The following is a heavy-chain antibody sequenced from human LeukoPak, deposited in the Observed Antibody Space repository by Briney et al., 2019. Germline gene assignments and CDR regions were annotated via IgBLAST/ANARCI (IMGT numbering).Heavy chain of an antibody. CDR1: GYSFNSQG. J-gene: IGHJ6*03. D-gene: IGHD2-15*01. CDR3: ARDYCSGGSCYNYYYYMDV. CDR2: INTNTGNP. Sequence: ASVKVSCKASGYSFNSQGMNWVRQAPGQGLEWMGWINTNTGNPTYAQGFTGRFVFSLDTSVSTAYLQISSLKAEDTAVYYCARDYCSGGSCYNYYYYMDVWGKGTTVTVSS. V-gene: IGHV7-4-1*02.